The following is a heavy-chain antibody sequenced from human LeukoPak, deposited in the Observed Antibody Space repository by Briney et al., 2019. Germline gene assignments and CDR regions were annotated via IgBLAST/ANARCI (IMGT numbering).Heavy chain of an antibody. D-gene: IGHD1-26*01. J-gene: IGHJ3*02. CDR3: ARYIVSYPHDAFDI. CDR2: IYYSGST. Sequence: SETLSLTCTVSGGSISSYYWSWIRQPPGKGLEWIGYIYYSGSTSYNPSLKSRVTISVDTSKKQFSLKLSSVTAADTAFYYCARYIVSYPHDAFDIWGQGTTVTVSS. V-gene: IGHV4-59*01. CDR1: GGSISSYY.